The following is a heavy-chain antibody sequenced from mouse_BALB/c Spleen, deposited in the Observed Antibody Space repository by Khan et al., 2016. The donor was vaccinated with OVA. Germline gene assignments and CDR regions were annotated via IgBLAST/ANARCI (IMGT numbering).Heavy chain of an antibody. D-gene: IGHD2-3*01. CDR2: IDPENGNT. CDR1: GFNIKDYY. J-gene: IGHJ3*01. Sequence: VQLKQSGAELVRPGALVKLSCKASGFNIKDYYMHWVKQRPEQGLVWIGRIDPENGNTIYDPKFQGKASITSDTSSNTAYLQLSSLTSEDTAVYYCARDGYSPWFAYLGQGTLVTVSA. CDR3: ARDGYSPWFAY. V-gene: IGHV14-1*02.